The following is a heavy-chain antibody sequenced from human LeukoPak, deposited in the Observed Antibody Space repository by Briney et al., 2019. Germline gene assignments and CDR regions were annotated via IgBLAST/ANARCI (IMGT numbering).Heavy chain of an antibody. J-gene: IGHJ4*02. CDR1: GYTFSSYA. CDR3: ARDFECSGGSCYSAY. D-gene: IGHD2-15*01. V-gene: IGHV3-23*01. CDR2: ISGSGGST. Sequence: NPGGSLRLSCAASGYTFSSYAMSWVRQAPGKGLEWVSAISGSGGSTYYADSVKGRFTISRDNSKNTLYLQMNSLRAEDTAVYYCARDFECSGGSCYSAYWGQGTLATVSS.